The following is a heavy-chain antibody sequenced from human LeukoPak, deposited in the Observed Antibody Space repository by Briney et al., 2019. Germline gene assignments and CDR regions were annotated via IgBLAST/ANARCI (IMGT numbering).Heavy chain of an antibody. CDR3: ARGPQGGSYGSYYFDY. Sequence: ASVKVSCKASGYTFTSYGISWVRQAPGQGLEWMGWISAYNGNTNYAQKLQGRVTMTTDTSTSTAYMELRSLRSEDTAVYYCARGPQGGSYGSYYFDYWGQGTLVTVSS. CDR2: ISAYNGNT. J-gene: IGHJ4*02. V-gene: IGHV1-18*01. CDR1: GYTFTSYG. D-gene: IGHD3-16*01.